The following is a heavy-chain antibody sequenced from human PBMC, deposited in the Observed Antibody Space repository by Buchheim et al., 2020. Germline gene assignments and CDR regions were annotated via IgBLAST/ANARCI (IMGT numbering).Heavy chain of an antibody. Sequence: QVQLVESGGGVVQPGRSLRLSCAASGFTFSSYGMHWVRQAPGKGLEWVAVIWYDGSNKYYADSVKGRFTISRDNSKNTLYLQMNSLRAEDTAVYYCVTTGIVDFWSGYFDYWGQGTL. CDR1: GFTFSSYG. CDR2: IWYDGSNK. V-gene: IGHV3-33*01. J-gene: IGHJ4*02. D-gene: IGHD3-3*01. CDR3: VTTGIVDFWSGYFDY.